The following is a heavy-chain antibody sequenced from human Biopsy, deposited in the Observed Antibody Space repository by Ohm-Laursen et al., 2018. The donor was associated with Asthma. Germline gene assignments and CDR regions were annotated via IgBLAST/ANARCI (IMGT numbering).Heavy chain of an antibody. CDR2: IYSGGTS. CDR3: ARGDSSGWSHYYFDY. CDR1: GFTVSRGH. D-gene: IGHD6-19*01. V-gene: IGHV3-53*01. J-gene: IGHJ4*02. Sequence: SLRLSCAASGFTVSRGHMFWVRQAPGKGLEWVSVIYSGGTSDTADSVRGRFTTSRDFYKNTLYLQMDSLRAEDTAVYYCARGDSSGWSHYYFDYWGQGTLVTVSS.